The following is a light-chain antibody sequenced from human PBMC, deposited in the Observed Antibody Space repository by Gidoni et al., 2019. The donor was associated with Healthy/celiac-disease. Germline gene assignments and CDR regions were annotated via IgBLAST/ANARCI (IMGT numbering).Light chain of an antibody. CDR3: QQYYSTLPT. Sequence: DIQMPQSPSSLSASVGDRVTITCRASQGISNSLAWYQQKPGKAPKLLLYAASSVESGVPSRFSGSGSGTDYTLTISSLQPEDFATYYCQQYYSTLPTFGQGTRLEIK. CDR2: AAS. CDR1: QGISNS. V-gene: IGKV1-NL1*01. J-gene: IGKJ5*01.